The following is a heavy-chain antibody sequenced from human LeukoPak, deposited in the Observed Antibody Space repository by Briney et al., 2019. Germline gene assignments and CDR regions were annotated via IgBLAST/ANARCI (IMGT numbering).Heavy chain of an antibody. J-gene: IGHJ6*02. V-gene: IGHV3-30-3*01. CDR3: ARGQDIVVVPYGMDV. Sequence: PGGSLRLSCAASGFTFSDYYMSWIRQAPGKGLEWVAVISYDGSNKYYADSVKGRFTISRDNSKNTLYLQMNSLRAEDTAVYYCARGQDIVVVPYGMDVWGQGTTVTVSS. CDR1: GFTFSDYY. CDR2: ISYDGSNK. D-gene: IGHD2-2*01.